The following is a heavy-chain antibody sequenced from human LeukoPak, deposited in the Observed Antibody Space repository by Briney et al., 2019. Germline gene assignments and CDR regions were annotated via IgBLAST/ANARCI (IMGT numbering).Heavy chain of an antibody. CDR1: GSSFSNHY. J-gene: IGHJ4*02. CDR2: INEDGSNK. D-gene: IGHD6-19*01. Sequence: GGSLRLSCTASGSSFSNHYMRWIRQAPGKGLEWVANINEDGSNKWHLGSVKGRFTVSRDNARNSLYLQMNSLRVEDTAVYYCTRVIVAVPGYFDYFDFWGQGVLVTVSS. V-gene: IGHV3-7*01. CDR3: TRVIVAVPGYFDYFDF.